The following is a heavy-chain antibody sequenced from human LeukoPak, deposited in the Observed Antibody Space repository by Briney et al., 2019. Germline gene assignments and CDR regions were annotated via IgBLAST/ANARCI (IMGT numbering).Heavy chain of an antibody. J-gene: IGHJ4*02. CDR1: AFSFTSFG. CDR3: ARGTWETAARPYSFDT. Sequence: ASVKVSCKAFAFSFTSFGINWVRQAPGQGLEWMGWISGCNGVTKYAQKFQGRVTMTTDTSTSTAYMELRSLRSDDTAVYYCARGTWETAARPYSFDTWGQGTLVTVTS. V-gene: IGHV1-18*01. D-gene: IGHD1-26*01. CDR2: ISGCNGVT.